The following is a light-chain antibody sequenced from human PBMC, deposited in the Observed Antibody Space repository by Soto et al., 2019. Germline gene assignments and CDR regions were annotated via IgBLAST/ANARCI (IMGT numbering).Light chain of an antibody. CDR1: QNVNDW. CDR2: KAS. V-gene: IGKV1-5*03. Sequence: DIQMTQSPSTLSASVGDRVTITCRASQNVNDWLAWYQQKPGKAPKLLIYKASTLENRVPSRFSGSGFGTEFTLTISSLQPDDFATYYCQQYNTYSFTFGPGAKVDIK. J-gene: IGKJ3*01. CDR3: QQYNTYSFT.